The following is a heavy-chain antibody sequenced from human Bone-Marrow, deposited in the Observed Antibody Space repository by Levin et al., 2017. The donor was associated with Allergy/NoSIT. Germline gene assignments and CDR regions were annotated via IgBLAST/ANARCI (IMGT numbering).Heavy chain of an antibody. D-gene: IGHD3-9*01. Sequence: SCAASGFTFSSYAMHWVRQAPGKGLEWVAVISYDGSNKYYADSVKGRFTISRDNSKNTLYLQMNSLRAEDTAVYYCARGRRHYDILTGSDYWGQGTLVTVSS. J-gene: IGHJ4*02. V-gene: IGHV3-30-3*01. CDR3: ARGRRHYDILTGSDY. CDR1: GFTFSSYA. CDR2: ISYDGSNK.